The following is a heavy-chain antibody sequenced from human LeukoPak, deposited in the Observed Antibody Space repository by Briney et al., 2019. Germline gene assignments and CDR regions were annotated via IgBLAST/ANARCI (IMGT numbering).Heavy chain of an antibody. J-gene: IGHJ5*02. D-gene: IGHD3-16*01. CDR3: ARQDYRFDP. CDR1: GGSISSSSYY. CDR2: IYYSGST. Sequence: SETLSLTCTVSGGSISSSSYYWGWIRQPPGKGLEWIGSIYYSGSTYYNPSLKSRVTISVDTSKNQFSLKLSSVTAADTAVYYCARQDYRFDPWGQGTLVTVSS. V-gene: IGHV4-39*01.